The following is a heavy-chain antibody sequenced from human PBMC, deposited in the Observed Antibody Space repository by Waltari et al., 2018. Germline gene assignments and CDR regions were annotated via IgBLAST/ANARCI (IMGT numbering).Heavy chain of an antibody. J-gene: IGHJ5*02. D-gene: IGHD2-2*01. CDR1: GYTFTNYA. CDR3: AREVVPPAKIVVNWFDP. CDR2: ITTNTGNP. Sequence: QVQLVQSGSELKKPGASVKVSCKASGYTFTNYAINWGRQAPGQGLELMGWITTNTGNPTYTQGFAGRFVFSLDTSVSTAYLQINDLKAEDTAIYYCAREVVPPAKIVVNWFDPWGQGTQVTVSS. V-gene: IGHV7-4-1*02.